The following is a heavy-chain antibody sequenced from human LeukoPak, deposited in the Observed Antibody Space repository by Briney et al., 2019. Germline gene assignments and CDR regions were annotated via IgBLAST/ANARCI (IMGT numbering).Heavy chain of an antibody. Sequence: SEGSLRLSCAASGFTFSSYSMSWVRQAPGKGLEWVSSISSSSSYIYYADSVKGRFTISRDNAKNSLYLQMNSLRGEDTAVYYCARDPTPSYSRGCARVAVIYYSGQGTLVTVSS. CDR3: ARDPTPSYSRGCARVAVIYY. D-gene: IGHD6-19*01. CDR2: ISSSSSYI. V-gene: IGHV3-21*01. J-gene: IGHJ4*02. CDR1: GFTFSSYS.